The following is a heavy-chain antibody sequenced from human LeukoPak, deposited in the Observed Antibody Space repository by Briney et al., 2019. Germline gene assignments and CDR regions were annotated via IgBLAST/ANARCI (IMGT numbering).Heavy chain of an antibody. CDR2: IYYSGTT. CDR1: GGSMNNYY. J-gene: IGHJ6*02. Sequence: SETLSLTCSVSGGSMNNYYWSWIRQPPGKGLEWIGYIYYSGTTNYNPSLKSRVTISVDTSKNQFSLKLSSVTAADTAVYYCARGSLLWSKKYGMDVWGQGTTVTVSS. CDR3: ARGSLLWSKKYGMDV. V-gene: IGHV4-59*12. D-gene: IGHD3-10*01.